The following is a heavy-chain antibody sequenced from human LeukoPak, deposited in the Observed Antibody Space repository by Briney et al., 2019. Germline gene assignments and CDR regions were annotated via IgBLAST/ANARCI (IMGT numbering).Heavy chain of an antibody. D-gene: IGHD6-13*01. CDR2: ISYDGSNK. CDR1: GFTFSSYA. Sequence: GGSLRLSCAASGFTFSSYAMHWVRQAPGKGLGWVAVISYDGSNKYYADSVKGRFTISRDNSKNTLYLQMNSLRAEDTAVYYCASDRAAFYYFDYWGQGTLVTVSS. V-gene: IGHV3-30-3*01. CDR3: ASDRAAFYYFDY. J-gene: IGHJ4*02.